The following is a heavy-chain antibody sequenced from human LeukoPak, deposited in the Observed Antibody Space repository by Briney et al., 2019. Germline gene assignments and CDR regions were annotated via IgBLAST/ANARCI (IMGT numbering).Heavy chain of an antibody. D-gene: IGHD3-10*01. CDR1: GFTVSSNY. V-gene: IGHV3-66*01. J-gene: IGHJ4*02. CDR2: IYSGGST. CDR3: ARDAGFGGLHDY. Sequence: PGGSLRLSFAASGFTVSSNYMSWVRQAPGKGLEWVSVIYSGGSTYYADSVKGRFTISRDNSKNTLYLQMNSLRAEDTAVYYCARDAGFGGLHDYWGQGTLVTVSS.